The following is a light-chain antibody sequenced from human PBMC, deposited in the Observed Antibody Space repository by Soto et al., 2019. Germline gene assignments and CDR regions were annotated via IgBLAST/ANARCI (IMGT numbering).Light chain of an antibody. CDR1: QGISSY. CDR3: QQLNSYYRGT. J-gene: IGKJ3*01. Sequence: IPLTQSPSSLSASVGDRVTITCRASQGISSYLAWYQQKPGKAPKLLIYAASTLQSGVPSRFSGSGSGTDFTLTISSLQPEDFATYYCQQLNSYYRGTFGPGTKVDIK. V-gene: IGKV1-9*01. CDR2: AAS.